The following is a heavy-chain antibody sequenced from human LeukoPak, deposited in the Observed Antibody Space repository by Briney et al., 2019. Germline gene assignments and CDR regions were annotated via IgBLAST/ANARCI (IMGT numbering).Heavy chain of an antibody. J-gene: IGHJ4*02. Sequence: VKVSCKASGYTFTGYYIHWVRQAPGQGLEWMGWIKPNSGGTNYAQKFQGRVTMTRDSSISTAYMELSRLSSDDTAVYYCATARDILTTISVGGFDYWGQGTLVTVSS. CDR3: ATARDILTTISVGGFDY. CDR2: IKPNSGGT. V-gene: IGHV1-2*02. CDR1: GYTFTGYY. D-gene: IGHD5-12*01.